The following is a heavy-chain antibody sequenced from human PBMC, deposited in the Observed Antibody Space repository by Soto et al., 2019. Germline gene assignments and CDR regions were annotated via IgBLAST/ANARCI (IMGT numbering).Heavy chain of an antibody. D-gene: IGHD3-10*01. CDR1: GGTFSSYA. V-gene: IGHV1-69*13. CDR3: ARSFLNYGSGSYNWFDP. Sequence: AVKVSCKASGGTFSSYAISWVRQAPGQGLEWMGGIIPIFGTANYAQKFQGRVTITADESTSTAYMELSSLRSEDTAVYYCARSFLNYGSGSYNWFDPWGQGTLVTVSS. J-gene: IGHJ5*02. CDR2: IIPIFGTA.